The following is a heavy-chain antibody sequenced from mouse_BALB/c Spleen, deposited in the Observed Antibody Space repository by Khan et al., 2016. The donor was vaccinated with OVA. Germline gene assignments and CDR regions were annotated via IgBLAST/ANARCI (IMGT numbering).Heavy chain of an antibody. V-gene: IGHV1-4*01. Sequence: VQLQQSGAELVKPGASVKMSCKASGYTFTSYTMHWVKQRPGQGLEWIGYINPSSGYTKYNQKFKDKATLTADKSSSTAYMQLSSLTSEDSAVYYCARKSTRASYWGQGTLVTVSA. J-gene: IGHJ3*01. CDR1: GYTFTSYT. CDR2: INPSSGYT. CDR3: ARKSTRASY. D-gene: IGHD3-1*01.